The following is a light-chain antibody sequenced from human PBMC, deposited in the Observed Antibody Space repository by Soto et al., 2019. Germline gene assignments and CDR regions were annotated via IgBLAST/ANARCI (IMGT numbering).Light chain of an antibody. CDR1: QSISSW. Sequence: DIQMTQSPSTLSASVGDRVTITCRASQSISSWLAWYQQKPGKAPKLLIYDASSLESGVPSRFRGSGSGTEFTLTISSLQPDDFATYYCQQYNSYVTFGPGTKVDIK. CDR2: DAS. V-gene: IGKV1-5*01. CDR3: QQYNSYVT. J-gene: IGKJ3*01.